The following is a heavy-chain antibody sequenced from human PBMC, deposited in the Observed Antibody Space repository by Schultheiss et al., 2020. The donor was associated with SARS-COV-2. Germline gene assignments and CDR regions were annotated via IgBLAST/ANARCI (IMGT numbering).Heavy chain of an antibody. J-gene: IGHJ4*02. CDR1: GGSIRSYY. CDR3: ARDGYSYGTFGY. CDR2: ISYSGST. V-gene: IGHV4-59*01. D-gene: IGHD5-18*01. Sequence: SETLSLTCTVSGGSIRSYYWSWIRQPPGKDLEWVGYISYSGSTNYNPSLKSRVTVSVDTSKNQFSLKLRSVTPADTAVYFCARDGYSYGTFGYWGQGTLVTVSS.